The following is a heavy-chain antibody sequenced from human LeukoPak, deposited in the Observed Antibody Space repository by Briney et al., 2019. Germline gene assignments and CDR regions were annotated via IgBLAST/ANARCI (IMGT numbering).Heavy chain of an antibody. J-gene: IGHJ4*02. Sequence: ASVKVSCKASGYTFTSYGISWVRQAPGQGLEWMGWISAYNGNTNYAQKLQGRVTMTTDTSTSTAYMELRSLGSEDTAVYYCATTSSLVPAANTEVTWGQGTLVTVSS. V-gene: IGHV1-18*01. CDR1: GYTFTSYG. D-gene: IGHD2-2*01. CDR3: ATTSSLVPAANTEVT. CDR2: ISAYNGNT.